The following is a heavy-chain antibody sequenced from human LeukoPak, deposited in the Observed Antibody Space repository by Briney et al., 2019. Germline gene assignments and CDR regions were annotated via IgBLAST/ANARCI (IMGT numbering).Heavy chain of an antibody. J-gene: IGHJ5*02. CDR2: ISTSSSYI. D-gene: IGHD6-19*01. CDR1: GFTFSRYM. CDR3: ARDGSGWSNWFDP. Sequence: GGSLRLPCAASGFTFSRYMMNWLRQAPGKGLEWVSSISTSSSYIYYADSVKGRFTISRDNAKNSLFLQMNSLRAEDTAVYYCARDGSGWSNWFDPWGQGTLVTVSS. V-gene: IGHV3-21*01.